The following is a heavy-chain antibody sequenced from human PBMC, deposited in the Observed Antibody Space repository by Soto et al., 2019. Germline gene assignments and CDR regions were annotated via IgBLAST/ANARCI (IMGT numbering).Heavy chain of an antibody. CDR2: TYYRSKWYN. J-gene: IGHJ6*02. V-gene: IGHV6-1*01. D-gene: IGHD6-13*01. CDR3: ARGGYSRSWYSSYYYYGMDV. Sequence: SQTLSLTCAISGDSVSSNSAAWNWIRQSPSSGLEWLGRTYYRSKWYNDYAVSVKSRITINPDTSKNQFSLQLNSVTPEDTAVYYCARGGYSRSWYSSYYYYGMDVWGQGTTVTVSS. CDR1: GDSVSSNSAA.